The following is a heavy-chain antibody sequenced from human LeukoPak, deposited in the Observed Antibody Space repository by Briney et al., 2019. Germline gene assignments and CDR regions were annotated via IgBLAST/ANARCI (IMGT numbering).Heavy chain of an antibody. CDR1: SGSITSYY. CDR2: IYYTGTT. Sequence: SETLSLTCTVSSGSITSYYWSWIRQPPGKGLEYIGHIYYTGTTDYNPSLKSRVTMSVDTSKNQFSLRLISVTASDTAVYFCAGAPNRHFFDYWGHGTQVAVSS. V-gene: IGHV4-59*01. J-gene: IGHJ4*01. CDR3: AGAPNRHFFDY.